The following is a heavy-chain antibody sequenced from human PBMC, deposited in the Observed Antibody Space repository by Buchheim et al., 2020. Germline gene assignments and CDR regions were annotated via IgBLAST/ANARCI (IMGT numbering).Heavy chain of an antibody. CDR1: GYTFTGYY. CDR2: INPNSGGT. V-gene: IGHV1-2*04. D-gene: IGHD2-15*01. Sequence: QVQLVQSGAEVKKPGASVKVSCKASGYTFTGYYMHWVRQAPGQGLKWMGWINPNSGGTNYAQKFQGWVTMTRDTSISTAYMELSRLRSDDTAVYYCARGGQDIVVVVADSYYYYYGMDVWGQGTT. J-gene: IGHJ6*02. CDR3: ARGGQDIVVVVADSYYYYYGMDV.